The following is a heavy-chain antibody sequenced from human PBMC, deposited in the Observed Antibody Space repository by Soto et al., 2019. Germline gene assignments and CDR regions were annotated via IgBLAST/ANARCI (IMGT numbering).Heavy chain of an antibody. CDR3: AKAADNGGNYDF. J-gene: IGHJ4*02. CDR1: GFTFSSYG. Sequence: QVQLVESGGGVVQPGRSLRLSCAASGFTFSSYGMHWVRQAPGKGLEWVAVISYDGSNKYYADSVKSRFTISRDNSKKTLNQQKNSLRAEDTAVYYCAKAADNGGNYDFWGQGTLVTVSS. CDR2: ISYDGSNK. D-gene: IGHD4-17*01. V-gene: IGHV3-30*18.